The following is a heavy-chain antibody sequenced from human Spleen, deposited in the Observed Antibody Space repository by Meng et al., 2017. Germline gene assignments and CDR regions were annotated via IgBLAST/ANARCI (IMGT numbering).Heavy chain of an antibody. V-gene: IGHV3-23*01. Sequence: GESLKISCAASGFIFSDYAMTWVRQVPGKGLERVAGMTDSGGVTYHADSVKGRFSISRDNSKNTLYLQMNSLRAEDTAVYYCAKGTRPSCSGGSCYPFDYWGQGTLVTVSS. CDR2: MTDSGGVT. CDR3: AKGTRPSCSGGSCYPFDY. CDR1: GFIFSDYA. D-gene: IGHD2-15*01. J-gene: IGHJ4*02.